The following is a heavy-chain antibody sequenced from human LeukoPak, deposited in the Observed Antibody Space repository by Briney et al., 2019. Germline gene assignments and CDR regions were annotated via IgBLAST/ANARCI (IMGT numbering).Heavy chain of an antibody. Sequence: PPETLSLTCTVSGGSISSYYWSWIRQPPGKGLEWIGYIYYSGSTNYNPSLKSRVTISVDTSKNQFSLKLSSVTAADTAVYYCAACIAVAGIVVWGQGTLVTVSS. CDR1: GGSISSYY. V-gene: IGHV4-59*01. D-gene: IGHD6-19*01. CDR3: AACIAVAGIVV. CDR2: IYYSGST. J-gene: IGHJ4*02.